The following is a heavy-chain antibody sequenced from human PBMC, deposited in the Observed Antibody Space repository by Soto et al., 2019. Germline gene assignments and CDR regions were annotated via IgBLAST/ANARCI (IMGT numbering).Heavy chain of an antibody. D-gene: IGHD3-3*01. CDR3: AKERNFWSGTAGFDS. Sequence: GGSLRLSCVGSGFTFSMFAMSWVRQAPGKGLEWISSISGSGGSTYYADSVKGSFTVSRDNSKTTVFLQMNSLRTEDTAVYFCAKERNFWSGTAGFDSWGQGSPVTVSS. CDR1: GFTFSMFA. CDR2: ISGSGGST. V-gene: IGHV3-23*01. J-gene: IGHJ5*01.